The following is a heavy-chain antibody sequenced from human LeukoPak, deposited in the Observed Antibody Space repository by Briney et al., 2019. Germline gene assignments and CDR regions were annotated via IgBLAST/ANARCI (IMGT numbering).Heavy chain of an antibody. D-gene: IGHD2-15*01. J-gene: IGHJ3*02. Sequence: SETLSLTCTVSGGSISSGSYFWSWIRQPAGKGLERIRRIYTSGSTNYNPSLKSRVTISVDTSKNQLSLKLSSVTAADTAVYYCASDRIEVDAFDIWGQGTMVTVSS. CDR3: ASDRIEVDAFDI. V-gene: IGHV4-61*02. CDR1: GGSISSGSYF. CDR2: IYTSGST.